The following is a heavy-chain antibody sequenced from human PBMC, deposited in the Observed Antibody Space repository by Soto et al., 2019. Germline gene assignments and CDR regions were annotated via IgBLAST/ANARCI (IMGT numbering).Heavy chain of an antibody. D-gene: IGHD3-10*01. CDR1: GGTFSSYA. J-gene: IGHJ6*02. CDR3: ARSYGPVGGMDV. CDR2: IIPIFGTA. V-gene: IGHV1-69*06. Sequence: SVKVSCKASGGTFSSYAISWVRQAPGQGLEWMGGIIPIFGTANYAQKFQGRVTITADKSTSTAYMELSSLRASDTAIYYCARSYGPVGGMDVWGQGTTVTVSS.